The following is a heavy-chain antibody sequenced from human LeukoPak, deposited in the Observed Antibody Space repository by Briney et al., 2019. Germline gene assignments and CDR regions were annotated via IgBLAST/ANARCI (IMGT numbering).Heavy chain of an antibody. J-gene: IGHJ3*02. V-gene: IGHV3-21*01. CDR1: GFTFSSYS. D-gene: IGHD4-11*01. CDR2: ISTSSTYI. CDR3: ARASEGLLQSAFDI. Sequence: KTGGSLRLSCAASGFTFSSYSMNWVRQAPGKGLEWVSSISTSSTYIYYADSVKGRFTISRDNAKNSLCLQMNSLRAEDTAAYYCARASEGLLQSAFDIWGQGTMVTVSS.